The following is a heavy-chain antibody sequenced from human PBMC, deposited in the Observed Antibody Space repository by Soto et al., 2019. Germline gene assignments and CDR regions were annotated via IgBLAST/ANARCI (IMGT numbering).Heavy chain of an antibody. CDR1: GGTFSSYA. CDR3: ARTMRSYDFWSGYPPPYYYYGMDV. J-gene: IGHJ6*02. Sequence: AVKVSCKASGGTFSSYAISWVRQAPGQELEWMGGIIPIFGTANYAQKFQGRVTITADKSTSTAYMELSSLRSEDTAVYYCARTMRSYDFWSGYPPPYYYYGMDVWGQGTTVTVSS. D-gene: IGHD3-3*01. CDR2: IIPIFGTA. V-gene: IGHV1-69*06.